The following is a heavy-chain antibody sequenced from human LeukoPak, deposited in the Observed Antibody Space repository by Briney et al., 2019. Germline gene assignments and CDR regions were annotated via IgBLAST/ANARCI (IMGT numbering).Heavy chain of an antibody. CDR2: IIGSGGST. V-gene: IGHV3-23*01. D-gene: IGHD6-19*01. J-gene: IGHJ5*02. CDR1: GFTFSGYA. Sequence: GGSLRLSCVASGFTFSGYAMSWVRQAPGKGLEWVAAIIGSGGSTYHADSVKGRFTVSRDNAKNSIYVQMDSLRAEDTAMYYCARVLEEGSGWPNWFDPWGQGTLVTVSS. CDR3: ARVLEEGSGWPNWFDP.